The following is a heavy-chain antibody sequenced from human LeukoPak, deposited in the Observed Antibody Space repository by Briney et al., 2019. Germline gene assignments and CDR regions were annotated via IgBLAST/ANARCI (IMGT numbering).Heavy chain of an antibody. CDR1: GGSISSYY. V-gene: IGHV4-59*01. Sequence: SETLSLTCTVSGGSISSYYWSWIRQPPGKGLEWIGYVYYSGSTNYNPSLKSRVTISVDTSKNQFSLKLSSVTAADTAVYFCARGGRYMSASWYRSVYYYMDVWGKGTTVTVSS. J-gene: IGHJ6*03. D-gene: IGHD6-13*01. CDR3: ARGGRYMSASWYRSVYYYMDV. CDR2: VYYSGST.